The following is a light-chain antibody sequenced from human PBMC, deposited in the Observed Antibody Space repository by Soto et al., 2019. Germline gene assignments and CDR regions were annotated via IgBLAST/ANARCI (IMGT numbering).Light chain of an antibody. CDR2: WAS. V-gene: IGKV4-1*01. CDR1: QSVLYSSNNKNY. J-gene: IGKJ2*01. Sequence: DIVMTQSPHSLAVSLGERAAINCKSSQSVLYSSNNKNYLAWYQQRPGQPPELLIYWASTRESGVPDRFSGSGSGTDFTLTITSLQAEDVAVYYCQQYESTPPTLGQGTKLEIK. CDR3: QQYESTPPT.